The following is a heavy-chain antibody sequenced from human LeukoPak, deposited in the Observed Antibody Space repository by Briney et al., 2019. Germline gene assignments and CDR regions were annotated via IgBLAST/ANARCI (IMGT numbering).Heavy chain of an antibody. CDR3: ARHIVDYGDSHFDY. D-gene: IGHD4-17*01. CDR1: GGSISSYY. Sequence: PSETLSLTCTVSGGSISSYYWSWIRQPPGKGLEWIGYIYYSGSTNYNPSLKSRVTISVDTSKNQFSLKLSSVTAADTAVYYCARHIVDYGDSHFDYWGQGTLVAVSS. CDR2: IYYSGST. V-gene: IGHV4-59*08. J-gene: IGHJ4*02.